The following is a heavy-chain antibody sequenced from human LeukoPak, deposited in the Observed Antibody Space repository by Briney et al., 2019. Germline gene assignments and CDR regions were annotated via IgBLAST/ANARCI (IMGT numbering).Heavy chain of an antibody. V-gene: IGHV1-2*02. CDR1: GGTFSSYA. Sequence: GASVKVSCKASGGTFSSYAISWVRQAPGQGLEWMGWINPNSGGTNYAQKFQGRVTMTRDTSISTAYMELGRLRSDDTAVYYCAREIEGYYDFWSGLYWGQGTLVTVSS. CDR2: INPNSGGT. D-gene: IGHD3-3*01. CDR3: AREIEGYYDFWSGLY. J-gene: IGHJ4*02.